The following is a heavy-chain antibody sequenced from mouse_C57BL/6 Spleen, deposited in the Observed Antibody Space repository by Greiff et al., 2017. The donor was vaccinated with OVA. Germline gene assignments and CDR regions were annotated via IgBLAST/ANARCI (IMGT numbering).Heavy chain of an antibody. J-gene: IGHJ1*03. V-gene: IGHV1-72*01. D-gene: IGHD2-1*01. CDR1: GYTFTSYW. CDR3: ARWGNFYWYFDV. Sequence: QVQLQQPGAELVKPGASVKLSCKASGYTFTSYWMHWVKQRPGRGLERIGRIDPNSGGTKYNEKFKSKATLTVDKPSSTAYMQRSSLTSEDSAVYYCARWGNFYWYFDVWGTGTTVSVSS. CDR2: IDPNSGGT.